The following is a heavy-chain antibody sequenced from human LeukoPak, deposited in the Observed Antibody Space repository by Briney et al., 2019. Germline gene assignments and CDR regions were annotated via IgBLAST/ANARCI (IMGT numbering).Heavy chain of an antibody. CDR1: GGSISSYY. CDR3: VRGVFIAVAQYAY. D-gene: IGHD6-13*01. V-gene: IGHV4-59*01. Sequence: PSETLSFTCTVSGGSISSYYWSWLRQPPGKGLEGIGYIYYSGTTNYNPSLKSRVTISVETSNNHFSLMLSSVTAADTAVYYCVRGVFIAVAQYAYWGQGTLVTVSS. J-gene: IGHJ4*02. CDR2: IYYSGTT.